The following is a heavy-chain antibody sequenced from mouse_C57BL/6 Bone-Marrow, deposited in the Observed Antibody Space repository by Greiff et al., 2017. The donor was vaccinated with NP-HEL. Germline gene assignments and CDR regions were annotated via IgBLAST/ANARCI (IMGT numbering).Heavy chain of an antibody. V-gene: IGHV7-3*01. CDR2: IRNKANGYTT. CDR3: ARSIYYEYADDPFYAMDY. Sequence: EVKLVESGGGLVQPGGSLSLSCAASGFTFTDYYMSWVRQPPGKALEWLAFIRNKANGYTTEYSASVKGRFTISRDNSQSILYLQMNARRAEDSATYYCARSIYYEYADDPFYAMDYWGQGTSVTVSS. D-gene: IGHD2-4*01. CDR1: GFTFTDYY. J-gene: IGHJ4*01.